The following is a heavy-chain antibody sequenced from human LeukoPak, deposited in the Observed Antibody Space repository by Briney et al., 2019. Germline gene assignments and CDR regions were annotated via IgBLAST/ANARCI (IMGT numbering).Heavy chain of an antibody. CDR2: IHYTGST. Sequence: SETLSLTCTVSGGSISSYYWSWIRQSPGKGLECIGYIHYTGSTNYNPSLKSRVTISVDTSKSQFSLKLSSVTAADTAIYYCAGGGYYGSGNDFRFDPWGQGTLVTVSS. V-gene: IGHV4-59*01. D-gene: IGHD3-10*01. J-gene: IGHJ5*02. CDR1: GGSISSYY. CDR3: AGGGYYGSGNDFRFDP.